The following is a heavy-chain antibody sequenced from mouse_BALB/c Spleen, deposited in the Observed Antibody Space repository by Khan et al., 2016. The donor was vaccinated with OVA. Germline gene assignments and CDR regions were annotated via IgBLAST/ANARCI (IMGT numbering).Heavy chain of an antibody. CDR2: INTYSGEP. Sequence: QIQLVQSGPELKKPGETVQISCKASGFTFTNYGMNWVKQAPGKGLKWMGWINTYSGEPTFADDFKGRFAFSLETSASTAHLQINSLKNEDTATYVCARVGYNGTMDCWGQGTSVTVSS. V-gene: IGHV9-3-1*01. D-gene: IGHD2-2*01. J-gene: IGHJ4*01. CDR3: ARVGYNGTMDC. CDR1: GFTFTNYG.